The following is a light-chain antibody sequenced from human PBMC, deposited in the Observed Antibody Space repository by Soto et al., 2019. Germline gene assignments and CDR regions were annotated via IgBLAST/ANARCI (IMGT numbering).Light chain of an antibody. CDR2: WAS. J-gene: IGKJ3*01. V-gene: IGKV4-1*01. Sequence: DIVMTQSPDSLAVSLGERATINCKSSQSVLYSTINKNYLAWYQQKPGQPPRLLIDWASGRESGVPDRFSGSGSGTDFTLTISSLQAEDVAVYYCQQYFSAPFTFGPGTKVDIK. CDR3: QQYFSAPFT. CDR1: QSVLYSTINKNY.